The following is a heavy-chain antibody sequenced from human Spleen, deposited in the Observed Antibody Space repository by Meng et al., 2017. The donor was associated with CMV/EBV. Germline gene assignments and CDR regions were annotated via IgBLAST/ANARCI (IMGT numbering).Heavy chain of an antibody. V-gene: IGHV4-34*01. CDR2: INHSGST. D-gene: IGHD6-6*01. CDR3: ARGYSSSWRWNWFDP. CDR1: GGSFSGYY. J-gene: IGHJ5*02. Sequence: ESLKISCAVYGGSFSGYYWSWIRQPPGKGLEWIGEINHSGSTNYNPSLKSRVTISVDTSKNQFSLKLSSATAADTAVYYCARGYSSSWRWNWFDPWGQGTLVTVSS.